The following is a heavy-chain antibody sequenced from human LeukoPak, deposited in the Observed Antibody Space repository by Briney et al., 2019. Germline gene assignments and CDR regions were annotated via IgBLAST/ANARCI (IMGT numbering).Heavy chain of an antibody. V-gene: IGHV1-18*04. D-gene: IGHD3-16*02. Sequence: ASVKVADKACGYTFTNYGISWVRQAPGQGLEWMGWISAYNGNTNYAQKLQGRVTMTTDTSTSTAYMELRSLRSDDTAVYYCARSSVWGSYRYPDYWGQGTLVTVSS. CDR3: ARSSVWGSYRYPDY. CDR2: ISAYNGNT. CDR1: GYTFTNYG. J-gene: IGHJ4*02.